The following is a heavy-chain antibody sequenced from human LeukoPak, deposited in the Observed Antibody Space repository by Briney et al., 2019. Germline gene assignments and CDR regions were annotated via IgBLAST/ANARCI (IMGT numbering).Heavy chain of an antibody. CDR3: ARSIVVVPATRVTYYMDV. Sequence: SETLSLTCSVSGDSISNYYWSWIRQPAGKGLEWIGRIYTSGSTSYNPSLNSRVTISVDKSKNQFSLKLSSVTAADTAVYYCARSIVVVPATRVTYYMDVWGKGTTVTVSS. CDR1: GDSISNYY. CDR2: IYTSGST. J-gene: IGHJ6*03. D-gene: IGHD2-2*01. V-gene: IGHV4-4*07.